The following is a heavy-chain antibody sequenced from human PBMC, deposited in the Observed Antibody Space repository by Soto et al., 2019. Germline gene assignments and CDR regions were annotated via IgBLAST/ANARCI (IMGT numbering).Heavy chain of an antibody. CDR2: IYYSGST. Sequence: SETLSLTCTVSGGSVSSTSYYWSWIRQPPGKGLEWIGFIYYSGSTNYNPSLKSRVTISVDTSKNQFSLKLSSVTAEDTAVYYCAKGGRQWLVTSDFNYWGQGALVTVSS. CDR1: GGSVSSTSYY. D-gene: IGHD6-19*01. V-gene: IGHV4-61*01. J-gene: IGHJ4*02. CDR3: AKGGRQWLVTSDFNY.